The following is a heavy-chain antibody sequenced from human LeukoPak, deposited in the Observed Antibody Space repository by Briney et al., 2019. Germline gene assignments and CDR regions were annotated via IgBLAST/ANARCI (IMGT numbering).Heavy chain of an antibody. CDR1: GFTFSSYG. V-gene: IGHV3-33*01. D-gene: IGHD2-2*01. J-gene: IGHJ6*04. Sequence: QPGRSLLLSCAASGFTFSSYGMHWVRQAPGKGLEWVAVIWYDGSNKYYADSVKGRFTISRDNSKNTLYLQMNSLRAEDTAVYYCARGYQLHHYYYYGMDVWGKGTTVTVSS. CDR2: IWYDGSNK. CDR3: ARGYQLHHYYYYGMDV.